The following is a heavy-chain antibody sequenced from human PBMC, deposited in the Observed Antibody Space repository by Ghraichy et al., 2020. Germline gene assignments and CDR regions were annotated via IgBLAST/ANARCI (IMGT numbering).Heavy chain of an antibody. J-gene: IGHJ5*02. CDR2: IHSYGSST. CDR3: AREKLFTPTWFDP. V-gene: IGHV3-74*01. CDR1: GFTFSSDW. Sequence: GGSLRLSCAASGFTFSSDWMNWVRQAPGKGLVWVSRIHSYGSSTNYADSVKGRFTISRDNAKNTLYLQLNSLRDEDTAVYYCAREKLFTPTWFDPWGQGTLVTVSS. D-gene: IGHD2/OR15-2a*01.